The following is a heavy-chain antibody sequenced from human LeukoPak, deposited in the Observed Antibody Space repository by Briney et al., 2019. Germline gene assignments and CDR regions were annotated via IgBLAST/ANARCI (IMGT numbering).Heavy chain of an antibody. CDR2: TYYRSKWYK. V-gene: IGHV6-1*01. J-gene: IGHJ4*02. D-gene: IGHD2/OR15-2a*01. CDR3: ARSTWDFDC. Sequence: SQTLSLTCAISGDSVTSNSAAWNWITQSTSRGLKWLGSTYYRSKWYKGYAVSVTSRITINPDTSTHQFTLQLNSVTPGGTGVLFCARSTWDFDCWGQGTLLAVSS. CDR1: GDSVTSNSAA.